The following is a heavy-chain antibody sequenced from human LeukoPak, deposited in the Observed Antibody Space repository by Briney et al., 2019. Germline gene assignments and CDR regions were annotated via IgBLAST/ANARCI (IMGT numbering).Heavy chain of an antibody. CDR1: GYTFTDNY. CDR3: ARDWDFWSGSPFDY. D-gene: IGHD3-3*01. J-gene: IGHJ4*02. CDR2: INPNSGGT. Sequence: ASVKVSCKTSGYTFTDNYIHWVRQAPGQGLEWMGWINPNSGGTKYVQKFQGRVTMTMDTSISTAYMEVSRLRSDDTAVYYCARDWDFWSGSPFDYWGQGTLVTVSS. V-gene: IGHV1-2*02.